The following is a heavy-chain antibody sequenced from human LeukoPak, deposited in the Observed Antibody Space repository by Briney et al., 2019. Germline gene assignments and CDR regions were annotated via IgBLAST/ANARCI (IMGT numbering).Heavy chain of an antibody. Sequence: PSETLSLTCTVSGGSISSYYWSWIRQPPGKGLEWIGYIYTSGSTNYNPSLKSRVTISVDTSKNQFSLKLSSVTAADTAVYYCARGGYYDSSGLQWGQGTLVTVSS. CDR3: ARGGYYDSSGLQ. CDR1: GGSISSYY. V-gene: IGHV4-4*08. CDR2: IYTSGST. D-gene: IGHD3-22*01. J-gene: IGHJ4*02.